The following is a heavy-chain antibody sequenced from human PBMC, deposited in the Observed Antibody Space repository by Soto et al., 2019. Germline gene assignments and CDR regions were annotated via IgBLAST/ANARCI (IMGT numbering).Heavy chain of an antibody. D-gene: IGHD7-27*01. CDR2: SRADNDAK. V-gene: IGHV3-48*02. CDR1: GFTFSSFP. CDR3: AREHNWGFDY. J-gene: IGHJ4*02. Sequence: EVQLVESGGGLVQPGGSLRLSCAVSGFTFSSFPMNWVRQAPGRGLEWVSNSRADNDAKYYAGSVRGRFTVSRDKAKNLLYLQINNLRDEDTAVYYCAREHNWGFDYWGQGALVTVSS.